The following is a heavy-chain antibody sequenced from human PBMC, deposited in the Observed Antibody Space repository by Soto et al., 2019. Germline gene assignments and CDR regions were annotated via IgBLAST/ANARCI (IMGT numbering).Heavy chain of an antibody. CDR2: LYFAGST. D-gene: IGHD2-15*01. Sequence: SETLSLTCTVSGGSISSTDHYWGWVRQPPGKGLEWLGSLYFAGSTFHNPALKSRATISVDTSRNQFSLRLTTVTASDTAVYYCARLVFHCLRGSCDDYSFYGLDVWGQGTTVTVSS. J-gene: IGHJ6*02. CDR1: GGSISSTDHY. V-gene: IGHV4-39*01. CDR3: ARLVFHCLRGSCDDYSFYGLDV.